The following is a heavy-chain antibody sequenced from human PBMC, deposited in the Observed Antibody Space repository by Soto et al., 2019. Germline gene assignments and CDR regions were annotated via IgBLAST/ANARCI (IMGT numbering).Heavy chain of an antibody. D-gene: IGHD3-3*01. CDR1: GFTFSSYS. V-gene: IGHV3-21*01. J-gene: IGHJ6*02. Sequence: EVQLVESGGGLVKSGGSLRLSCAASGFTFSSYSMNWVRQAPGKGLEWVSFISSSSDYMYYADSVKGRFTISRDNAKNSLYLQMNSLRAEDTAVYYCVRARDFEVVIIFDGMDVWGQGTTVTVSS. CDR3: VRARDFEVVIIFDGMDV. CDR2: ISSSSDYM.